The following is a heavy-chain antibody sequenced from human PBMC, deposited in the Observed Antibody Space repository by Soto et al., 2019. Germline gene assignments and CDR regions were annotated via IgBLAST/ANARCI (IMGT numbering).Heavy chain of an antibody. V-gene: IGHV3-7*01. CDR2: IKQDGSEK. Sequence: EVQLVESGGGLVQPGGSLRLSCVASGLTFSSYWMSWVRQAPGKGLEWVATIKQDGSEKYYVDSVKGRFTISRDNAKNSLFLQMSSLRAEDMALYYCARRFSSGWYGEFDPWGQGTLVIVSS. D-gene: IGHD6-19*01. J-gene: IGHJ5*02. CDR1: GLTFSSYW. CDR3: ARRFSSGWYGEFDP.